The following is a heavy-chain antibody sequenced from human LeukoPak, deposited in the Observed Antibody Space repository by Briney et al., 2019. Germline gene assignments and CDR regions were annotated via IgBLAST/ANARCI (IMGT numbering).Heavy chain of an antibody. Sequence: PGGSLRLSCAASGFTFSSYGMHWVRQAPGKGLEWVAVIWYDGSNKYYADSVKGRFTISRDNSKNTLYLQMNSLRAEDTAVYYCARDHRLVPAGVSDYWGQGTLVTVSS. CDR3: ARDHRLVPAGVSDY. D-gene: IGHD2-2*01. CDR2: IWYDGSNK. J-gene: IGHJ4*02. CDR1: GFTFSSYG. V-gene: IGHV3-33*01.